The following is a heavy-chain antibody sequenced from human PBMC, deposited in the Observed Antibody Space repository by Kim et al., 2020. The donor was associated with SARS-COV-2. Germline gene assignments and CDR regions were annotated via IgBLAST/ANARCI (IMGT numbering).Heavy chain of an antibody. D-gene: IGHD3-10*01. V-gene: IGHV1-3*01. CDR3: AREDLLWFGESATYYHYGMDV. Sequence: ASVKVSCKASGYTFTSYAMHWVRQAPGQRLEWMGWINADNGNTKYSQKFQGRVTITRDTSASTAYMELSSLRSEDTAVYYCAREDLLWFGESATYYHYGMDVGGQGTSVTASS. J-gene: IGHJ6*02. CDR2: INADNGNT. CDR1: GYTFTSYA.